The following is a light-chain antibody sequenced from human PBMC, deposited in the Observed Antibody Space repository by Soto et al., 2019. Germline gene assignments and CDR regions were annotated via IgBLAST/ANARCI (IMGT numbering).Light chain of an antibody. V-gene: IGKV1-39*01. CDR1: QSINSY. Sequence: DIQMTQSPSSLSASVGDRVSITCRASQSINSYLNWYQQKPGKAPKLLIFAASSLQSGVPSRFSGSGSRTDFTLTISSLQPEDFATYYCQQTYDTPGFGQGTTVEIK. J-gene: IGKJ1*01. CDR2: AAS. CDR3: QQTYDTPG.